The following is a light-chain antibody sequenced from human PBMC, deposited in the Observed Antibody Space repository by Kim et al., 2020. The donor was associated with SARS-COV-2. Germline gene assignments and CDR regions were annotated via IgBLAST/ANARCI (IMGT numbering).Light chain of an antibody. Sequence: SYELTQPPSVSVSPGQTASITCSGYKLGDKYVSWYHQKPGHSPVVVIYQDNQRPSGIPERFSGSNSGNTATLTISGTQAMDEADYYCQAWDSSTHNYVFGAGTKVTVL. CDR3: QAWDSSTHNYV. CDR2: QDN. CDR1: KLGDKY. J-gene: IGLJ1*01. V-gene: IGLV3-1*01.